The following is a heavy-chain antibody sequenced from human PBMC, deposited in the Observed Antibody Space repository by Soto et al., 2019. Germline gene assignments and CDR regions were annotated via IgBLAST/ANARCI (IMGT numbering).Heavy chain of an antibody. J-gene: IGHJ3*02. CDR3: ARDSGHYYRSDAFDK. D-gene: IGHD1-26*01. CDR2: IDPSGGST. V-gene: IGHV1-46*01. Sequence: ASVKVSCKASGGTFTASYMHWVRQAPGQGLEWMGIIDPSGGSTSYSQKFQGRVTMTRDTSTSTVYMELNSLRSEDTAVFYCARDSGHYYRSDAFDKWGQGTMVTVSS. CDR1: GGTFTASY.